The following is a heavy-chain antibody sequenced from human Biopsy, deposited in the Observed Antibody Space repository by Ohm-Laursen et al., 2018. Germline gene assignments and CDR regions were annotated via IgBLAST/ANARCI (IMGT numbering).Heavy chain of an antibody. V-gene: IGHV1-2*02. J-gene: IGHJ2*01. CDR3: ARGGLNYWYFDL. D-gene: IGHD1-26*01. CDR2: INPNSGGT. Sequence: SVKVSCKASGYSFTSYGMNWVRQAPGQGLEWMGWINPNSGGTNYAQKFQGRVTMTRDTSMSTAYMELNRLRSDDTAVYYCARGGLNYWYFDLWGRGTLVTVSS. CDR1: GYSFTSYG.